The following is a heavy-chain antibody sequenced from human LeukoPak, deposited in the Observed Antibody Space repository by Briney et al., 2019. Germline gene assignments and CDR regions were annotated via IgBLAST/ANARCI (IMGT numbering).Heavy chain of an antibody. CDR1: GFTFSSYS. V-gene: IGHV3-48*04. D-gene: IGHD4-17*01. J-gene: IGHJ6*02. CDR3: ARDETYGDYGNDYYYGMDV. CDR2: ISSSSSTI. Sequence: GGSLRLSCAASGFTFSSYSMNWVRQAPGKGLEWVSYISSSSSTIYYADSVKGRFTISRDNAKNSLYLQMNSLRAEDTAVYYCARDETYGDYGNDYYYGMDVWGQGTTVTVSS.